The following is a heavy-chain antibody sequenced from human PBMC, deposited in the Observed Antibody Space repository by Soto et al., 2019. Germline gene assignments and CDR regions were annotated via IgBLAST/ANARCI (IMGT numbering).Heavy chain of an antibody. CDR3: ERDASNYEPTDY. V-gene: IGHV1-2*02. J-gene: IGHJ4*01. D-gene: IGHD4-4*01. Sequence: SVKVSCKASGYTFTGYYMHWVRQAPGQGLEWMGWINPNSGGTNYAQKFQGRVTMTRDTSISTAYMELSRLRSDDTAVYYCERDASNYEPTDYWGHGTLVTVSS. CDR2: INPNSGGT. CDR1: GYTFTGYY.